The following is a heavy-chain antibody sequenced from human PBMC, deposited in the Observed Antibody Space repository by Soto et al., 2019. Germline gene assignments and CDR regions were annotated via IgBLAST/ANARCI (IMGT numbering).Heavy chain of an antibody. CDR2: ISYDGSNK. Sequence: QVQLVESGGGVVQPGRSLRLSCAASGFTFSSYAMHWVRQAPGKGLEWVAVISYDGSNKYYADSVKGRFTISRDNSKNTLYLQMSSLGAEDTAVYYCARDSRGQLWSPSPAFDIWGQGTMVTVSS. J-gene: IGHJ3*02. CDR1: GFTFSSYA. V-gene: IGHV3-30-3*01. D-gene: IGHD5-18*01. CDR3: ARDSRGQLWSPSPAFDI.